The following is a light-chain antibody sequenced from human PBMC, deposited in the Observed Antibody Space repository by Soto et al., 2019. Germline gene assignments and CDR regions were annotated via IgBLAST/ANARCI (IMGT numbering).Light chain of an antibody. CDR3: QQYNNLLT. CDR2: GAS. CDR1: QSVSSN. Sequence: EIVMTQSPATLSVSPGERATLSCRASQSVSSNLAWYQQKPGQAPRLLIYGASARATGITARFSGSGSGTEFTLTISSLQSEDFAVYYCQQYNNLLTFGGGTKVEIK. J-gene: IGKJ4*01. V-gene: IGKV3-15*01.